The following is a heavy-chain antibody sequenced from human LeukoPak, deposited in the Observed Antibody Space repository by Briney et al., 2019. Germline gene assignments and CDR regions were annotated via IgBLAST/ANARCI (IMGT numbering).Heavy chain of an antibody. CDR3: ARVPKYYYDSSGYFRGPFDY. V-gene: IGHV4-34*01. J-gene: IGHJ4*02. CDR1: GGSFSGYY. Sequence: PSETLSLTCAVYGGSFSGYYWSWIRQPPGKGLEWIGEINHSGSTNYNPSLKSRVTISVDTSKNQFSLKLSSVTAADTAVYYCARVPKYYYDSSGYFRGPFDYWGQGTLVTVSS. CDR2: INHSGST. D-gene: IGHD3-22*01.